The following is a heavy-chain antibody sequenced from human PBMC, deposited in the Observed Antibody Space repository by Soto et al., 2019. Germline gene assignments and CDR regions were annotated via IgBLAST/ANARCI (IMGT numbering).Heavy chain of an antibody. J-gene: IGHJ6*02. CDR3: ARDRGATHYYYYGMDV. CDR2: ISYDGSNK. Sequence: PGGSLRLSCAASGFTFSSYAMHWVRQAPGKGLEWVAVISYDGSNKYYADSVKGRFTISRDNSKNTLYLQMNSLRAEDTAVYYCARDRGATHYYYYGMDVWGQGTTVTVS. V-gene: IGHV3-30-3*01. CDR1: GFTFSSYA. D-gene: IGHD1-26*01.